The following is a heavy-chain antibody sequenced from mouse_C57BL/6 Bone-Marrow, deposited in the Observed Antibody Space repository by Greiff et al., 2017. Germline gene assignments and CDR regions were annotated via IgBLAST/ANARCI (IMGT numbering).Heavy chain of an antibody. D-gene: IGHD3-2*02. CDR3: ARPDSSGYDYAMDY. CDR2: IDPSDSYT. CDR1: GYTFTSYW. Sequence: VQLQQPGAELVMPGASVKLSCKASGYTFTSYWMHWVQQRPGQGLEWIGEIDPSDSYTNYNQKFKGKSTLTVDKSSSTAYMQLSSLTSEDSAVYYCARPDSSGYDYAMDYWGQGTSVTVSS. J-gene: IGHJ4*01. V-gene: IGHV1-69*01.